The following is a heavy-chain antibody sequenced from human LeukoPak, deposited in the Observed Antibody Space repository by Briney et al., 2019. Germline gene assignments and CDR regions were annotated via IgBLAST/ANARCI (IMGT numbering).Heavy chain of an antibody. V-gene: IGHV3-48*01. CDR1: GFTFSSYS. D-gene: IGHD1-14*01. J-gene: IGHJ4*02. Sequence: GGSLRLSCAASGFTFSSYSMNWVRQAPGKGLEWVSYISSSSSTIYYADSVKGQFTISRDNAKNSLYLQMNSLRAEDTAVYYCASSAPDSTSGYWGQGALVTVSS. CDR2: ISSSSSTI. CDR3: ASSAPDSTSGY.